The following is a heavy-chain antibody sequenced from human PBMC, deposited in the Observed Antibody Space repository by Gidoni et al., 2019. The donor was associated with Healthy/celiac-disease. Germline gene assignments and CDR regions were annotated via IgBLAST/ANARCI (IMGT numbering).Heavy chain of an antibody. V-gene: IGHV1-18*01. Sequence: QVQLVQSGAEVKKPGASVKVPCKASGYTFTSYGISWVRQAPGQGLEWMGWISAYNGNTTYAQKLQGRVTMTPDTSTSTAYMELRSLRSDDTAVYYCARGGMLVRGVIPYYYYGMDVWGQGTTVTVSS. CDR3: ARGGMLVRGVIPYYYYGMDV. CDR1: GYTFTSYG. J-gene: IGHJ6*02. CDR2: ISAYNGNT. D-gene: IGHD3-10*01.